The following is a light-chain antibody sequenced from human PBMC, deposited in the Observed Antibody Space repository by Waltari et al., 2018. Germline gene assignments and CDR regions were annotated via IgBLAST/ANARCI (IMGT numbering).Light chain of an antibody. V-gene: IGKV3-20*01. J-gene: IGKJ1*01. CDR1: QSVSRT. Sequence: EIVLTQSPGTLAWSQWGRATPSCRASQSVSRTLAWYQQKPGQAPKLLIYGASIRATGIPDRFTGSGSGTDFSLTISSLEPEDFAIYFCQHYVRLPATFGQGTKVEIK. CDR3: QHYVRLPAT. CDR2: GAS.